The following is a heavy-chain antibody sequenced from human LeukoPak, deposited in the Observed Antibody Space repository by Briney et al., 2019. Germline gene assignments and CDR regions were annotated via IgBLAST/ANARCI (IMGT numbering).Heavy chain of an antibody. V-gene: IGHV4-34*01. CDR2: INHSGST. CDR3: ARGRAY. J-gene: IGHJ4*02. CDR1: GGSFSDYY. Sequence: SETLSLTCAVYGGSFSDYYWSWIRQPPGKGLEWIGEINHSGSTNYNPSLKSRVTISVDTSKNQFSLKLSSVTAADTAVYYCARGRAYWGQGTLVTVSS.